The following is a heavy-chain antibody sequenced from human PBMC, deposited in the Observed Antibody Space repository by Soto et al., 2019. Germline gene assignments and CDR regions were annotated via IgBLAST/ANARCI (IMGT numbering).Heavy chain of an antibody. V-gene: IGHV3-30*03. D-gene: IGHD3-22*01. CDR1: GFTFSSYG. J-gene: IGHJ4*02. CDR2: ISYDGSNK. CDR3: AGDSSGYYYHGY. Sequence: QVQLVESGGGVVQPGRSLRLSCAASGFTFSSYGMHWVRQAPGKGLEWVAVISYDGSNKYYADSVKGRFTISRDNSKNTLYVQMNSLRADDTAVYYCAGDSSGYYYHGYWGQGTLVTVSS.